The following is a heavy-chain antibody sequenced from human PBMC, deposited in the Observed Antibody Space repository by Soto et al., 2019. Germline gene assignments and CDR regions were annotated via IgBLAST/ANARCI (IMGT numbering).Heavy chain of an antibody. J-gene: IGHJ3*02. V-gene: IGHV4-4*07. D-gene: IGHD2-2*01. CDR3: ARLNSPDLQGAFDT. CDR1: GGSINSDY. CDR2: ISTSGRT. Sequence: SETLSLTCSVPGGSINSDYWTWIRQSAGKGLEWIGRISTSGRTTYNPSLKSRVTMSIDTSRNQFSLTLISVTAADTALYYCARLNSPDLQGAFDTWGKGTIVT.